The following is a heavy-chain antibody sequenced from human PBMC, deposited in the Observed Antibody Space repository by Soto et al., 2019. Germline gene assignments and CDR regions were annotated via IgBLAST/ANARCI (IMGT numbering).Heavy chain of an antibody. CDR2: IYYSGST. Sequence: PSETLSLTCTVSGGSISSGGYYWSWIRQHPGKGLEWIGYIYYSGSTYYNPSLKSRVTIXXXTXXXXXSLXLXXVTAADTAVYYCARSQWRLDYWGQGTLVTVSS. J-gene: IGHJ4*02. CDR1: GGSISSGGYY. D-gene: IGHD6-19*01. CDR3: ARSQWRLDY. V-gene: IGHV4-31*03.